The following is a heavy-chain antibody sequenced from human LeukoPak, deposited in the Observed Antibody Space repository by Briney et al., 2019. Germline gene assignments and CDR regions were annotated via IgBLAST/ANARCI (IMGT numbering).Heavy chain of an antibody. CDR2: IYSCGST. D-gene: IGHD6-19*01. Sequence: GGSLRLSCAASGFTVSSNYMSWVRQAPGKGLEWVSVIYSCGSTYYADSVKGRFIISRDNSKNTLYLQMNSLRAEDTAVYYCARGLGSPVNWFDPWGQGTLVTVSS. V-gene: IGHV3-66*03. J-gene: IGHJ5*02. CDR3: ARGLGSPVNWFDP. CDR1: GFTVSSNY.